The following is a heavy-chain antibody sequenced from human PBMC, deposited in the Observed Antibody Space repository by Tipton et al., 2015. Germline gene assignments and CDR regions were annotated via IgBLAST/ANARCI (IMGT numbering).Heavy chain of an antibody. CDR2: IYHSGDT. CDR1: GGYISSVNW. J-gene: IGHJ1*01. D-gene: IGHD2-15*01. V-gene: IGHV4-4*02. Sequence: TLSLTCDVSGGYISSVNWWTWVRQPPGKGLEWIGQIYHSGDTNYNPSLTSRVTMSVDRSTNQFSLRLSSVTAADTAVYYCARNSLVGDQGLDSWGQGTLVTVSS. CDR3: ARNSLVGDQGLDS.